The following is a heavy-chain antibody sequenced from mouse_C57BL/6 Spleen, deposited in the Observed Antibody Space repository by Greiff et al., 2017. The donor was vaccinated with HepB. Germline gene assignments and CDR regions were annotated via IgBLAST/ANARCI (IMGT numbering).Heavy chain of an antibody. CDR3: ARDYRMGLGYFDY. Sequence: EVMLVESGGGLVKPGGSLKLSCAASGFTFSSYAMSWVRQTPEKRLEWVATISDGGSYTYYPDNVKGRFTISRDNAKNNLYLQMSHLKSEDTAMYYCARDYRMGLGYFDYWGQGTTLTVSS. CDR1: GFTFSSYA. CDR2: ISDGGSYT. J-gene: IGHJ2*01. D-gene: IGHD2-14*01. V-gene: IGHV5-4*01.